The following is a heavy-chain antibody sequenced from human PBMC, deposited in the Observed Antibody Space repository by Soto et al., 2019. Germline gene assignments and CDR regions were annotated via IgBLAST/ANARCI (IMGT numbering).Heavy chain of an antibody. CDR3: ARSHIVPRLFMYPYDY. J-gene: IGHJ4*02. CDR2: IYHSGST. V-gene: IGHV4-4*02. D-gene: IGHD5-12*01. CDR1: GGSISSSNW. Sequence: SETLSLTCAVSGGSISSSNWWSWVRQPPGKGLEWIGEIYHSGSTNYNPSLKSRVTISVDTSKNQFSLKLSSVTAADTAVYYCARSHIVPRLFMYPYDYWGQGTLVTAPQ.